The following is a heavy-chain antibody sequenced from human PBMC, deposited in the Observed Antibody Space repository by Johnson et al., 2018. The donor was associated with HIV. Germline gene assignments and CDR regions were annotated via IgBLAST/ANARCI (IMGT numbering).Heavy chain of an antibody. J-gene: IGHJ3*02. V-gene: IGHV3-30*14. Sequence: QVQLVESGGGVVQPGRSLRLSCAASGFTFSSYAMHWVRQAPGKGLEWVAVISYDGSNKYYADSVKGRFTISRDNSKNSLFLQMNSLRVEDTAVYYCARSGGYPNAFDMWGQGTLVTVPA. D-gene: IGHD6-13*01. CDR1: GFTFSSYA. CDR2: ISYDGSNK. CDR3: ARSGGYPNAFDM.